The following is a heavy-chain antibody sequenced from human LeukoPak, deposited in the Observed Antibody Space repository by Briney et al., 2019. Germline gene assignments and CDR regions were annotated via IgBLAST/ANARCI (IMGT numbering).Heavy chain of an antibody. Sequence: GGSLRLSCAASEFTFSSYAMSWVRQAPGKGLEWVSAISGSGGTTYYADSVKGRFTISRDNSKNTLYLQMNSLRAEDTALYYCAKESYYEGSGYYDWGQGTLVTVSS. CDR2: ISGSGGTT. CDR1: EFTFSSYA. CDR3: AKESYYEGSGYYD. V-gene: IGHV3-23*01. J-gene: IGHJ4*02. D-gene: IGHD3-22*01.